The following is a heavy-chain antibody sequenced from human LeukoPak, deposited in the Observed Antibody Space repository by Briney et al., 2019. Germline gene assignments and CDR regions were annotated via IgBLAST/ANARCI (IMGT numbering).Heavy chain of an antibody. CDR3: ARDVGEYCSSTNCYASHY. J-gene: IGHJ4*02. V-gene: IGHV1-2*02. CDR1: GYTFTGYY. CDR2: ISPTSGGT. D-gene: IGHD2-2*01. Sequence: ASVKVSCKASGYTFTGYYMHWVRQAPGQGLEWMGWISPTSGGTNYAQKFQGRVTMTRDTSITTAYMELSSLRSDDTAVYYCARDVGEYCSSTNCYASHYWGQGTLVTVSS.